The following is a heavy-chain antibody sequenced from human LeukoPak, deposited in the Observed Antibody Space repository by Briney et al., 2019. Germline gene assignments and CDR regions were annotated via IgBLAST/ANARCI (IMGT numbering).Heavy chain of an antibody. D-gene: IGHD3-10*01. J-gene: IGHJ3*02. CDR1: GGSISSSSYY. CDR2: IYYSGST. Sequence: SETLSLTCTVSGGSISSSSYYWGWIRQPPGKGLEWIGSIYYSGSTYYNPSLKSRVTISVDTSKNQFSLKLSSVTAADTAVYYCARHYGSGSYSAFDIWGQGTMVTVSS. V-gene: IGHV4-39*01. CDR3: ARHYGSGSYSAFDI.